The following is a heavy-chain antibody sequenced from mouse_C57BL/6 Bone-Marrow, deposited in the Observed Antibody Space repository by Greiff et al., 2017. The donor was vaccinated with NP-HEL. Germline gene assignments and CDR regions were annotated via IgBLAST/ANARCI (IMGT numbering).Heavy chain of an antibody. CDR2: ISYDGSN. CDR3: AREGTSYFDY. Sequence: EVQLVESGPGLVKPSQSLSLTCSVTGYSITSGYFWNWIRQFPGNQLEWLGYISYDGSNNYNPSLKNRISITRDTSKNQFFLKLNSVTTEDTATYYCAREGTSYFDYWGQGTTLTVSS. D-gene: IGHD3-3*01. V-gene: IGHV3-6*01. CDR1: GYSITSGYF. J-gene: IGHJ2*01.